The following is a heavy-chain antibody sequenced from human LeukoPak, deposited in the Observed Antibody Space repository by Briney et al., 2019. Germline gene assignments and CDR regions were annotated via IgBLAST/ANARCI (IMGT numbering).Heavy chain of an antibody. CDR3: ASPCRYCSSTSCYIGYFDL. CDR2: IYYSGST. CDR1: GGSISSSSYY. V-gene: IGHV4-39*07. Sequence: SETLSLTCTVSGGSISSSSYYWGWIRQPPGKGLEWIGSIYYSGSTYYNPSLKSRVTISVDTSKNQFSLKLSSVTAADTAVYYCASPCRYCSSTSCYIGYFDLWGRGILVTVSS. D-gene: IGHD2-2*01. J-gene: IGHJ2*01.